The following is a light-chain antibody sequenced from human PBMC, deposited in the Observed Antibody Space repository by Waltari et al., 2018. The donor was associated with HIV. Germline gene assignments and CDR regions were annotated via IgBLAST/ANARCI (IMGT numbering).Light chain of an antibody. V-gene: IGLV3-25*03. CDR1: ALPKKY. CDR2: KDK. J-gene: IGLJ1*01. Sequence: SYELTQPPSVSVSPGQTARITCSGDALPKKYAYWYQQKPGQAPVLVIYKDKERPSGIPERFSGSSSGTTVTLTISGVQTEDEADYYCQSADSSGTYPDVFGTGTKVTVL. CDR3: QSADSSGTYPDV.